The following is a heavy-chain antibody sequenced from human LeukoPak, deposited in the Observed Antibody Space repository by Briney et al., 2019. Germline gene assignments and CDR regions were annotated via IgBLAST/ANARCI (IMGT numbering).Heavy chain of an antibody. V-gene: IGHV4-34*01. CDR1: GGSFSGYY. J-gene: IGHJ6*02. CDR3: ARGRGLGYCSGGSCYGMDV. CDR2: INQSGST. D-gene: IGHD2-15*01. Sequence: SETLSLTCAVYGGSFSGYYWSWIRQPPGKGLEWIGEINQSGSTNYNPSLKSRVTISVDTSKNQFSLKLSSVTAADTAVYYCARGRGLGYCSGGSCYGMDVWGQRTTVTVSS.